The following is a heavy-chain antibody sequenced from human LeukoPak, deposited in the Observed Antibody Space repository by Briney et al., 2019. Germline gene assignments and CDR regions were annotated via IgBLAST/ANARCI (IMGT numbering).Heavy chain of an antibody. V-gene: IGHV1-2*02. CDR2: INPNSGGT. CDR3: ARQDGYFSAFDY. J-gene: IGHJ4*02. D-gene: IGHD5-24*01. Sequence: ASVKVSCKASGYTFTGYYMHWVRQAPGRGLEWMGWINPNSGGTNYAQKFQGRVTMTRDTSISTAYMELSRLRSDDTAVYYCARQDGYFSAFDYWGQGTLVTVSS. CDR1: GYTFTGYY.